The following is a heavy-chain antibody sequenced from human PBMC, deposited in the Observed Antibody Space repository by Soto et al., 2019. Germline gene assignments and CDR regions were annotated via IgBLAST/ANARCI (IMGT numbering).Heavy chain of an antibody. CDR2: IYYSGST. CDR3: ARDVFGGLAANWFDP. V-gene: IGHV4-59*01. CDR1: GGSISSYY. J-gene: IGHJ5*02. Sequence: SETLSLTCTVSGGSISSYYWSWIRQPPGKGLEWIGYIYYSGSTNYNPSLKSRVTISVDTSKNQFSLKLSSVTAADTAVYYCARDVFGGLAANWFDPWGQGTLVTVSS. D-gene: IGHD3-3*01.